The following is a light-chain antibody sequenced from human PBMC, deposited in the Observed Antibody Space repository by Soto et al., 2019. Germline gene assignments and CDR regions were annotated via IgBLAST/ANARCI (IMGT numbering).Light chain of an antibody. CDR2: GAS. CDR3: QQYKT. Sequence: EIVLTQSPGTLSLSPGERATLSCRASQSVSSSYLAWYQQKPGQAPRLLIFGASNRATGIPDRFSGSGSGTDFPLTISRLEPEDFAVYYCQQYKTVGQGTKLEIK. CDR1: QSVSSSY. J-gene: IGKJ2*01. V-gene: IGKV3-20*01.